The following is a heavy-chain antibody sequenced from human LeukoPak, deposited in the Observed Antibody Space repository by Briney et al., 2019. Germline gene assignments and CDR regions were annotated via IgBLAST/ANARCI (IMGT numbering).Heavy chain of an antibody. V-gene: IGHV3-20*04. D-gene: IGHD3-22*01. CDR1: GFTFDDYG. J-gene: IGHJ4*02. Sequence: PGGSLRLSCAASGFTFDDYGMSWVRQAPGKGLEWVSGINWNGGGTGYADSVKGRFTISRDNAKNSLYLQMNSLRAEDTALYYCARSRHSYDSAGFPHYWGQGTLVTVSS. CDR2: INWNGGGT. CDR3: ARSRHSYDSAGFPHY.